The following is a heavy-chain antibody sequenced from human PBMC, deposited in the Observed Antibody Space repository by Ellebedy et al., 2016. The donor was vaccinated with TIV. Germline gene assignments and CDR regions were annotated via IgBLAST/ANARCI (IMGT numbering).Heavy chain of an antibody. V-gene: IGHV3-30*18. Sequence: GGSLRLSXAASGFTFSSYGMHWVRQAPGKGLEWVAVISYDGSNKYYADSVKGRSTISRDNSKNTLYLQMNSLRAEDTAVYYCAKPMLKYYDILTGMDVWGQGTTVTVSS. CDR1: GFTFSSYG. D-gene: IGHD3-9*01. CDR3: AKPMLKYYDILTGMDV. CDR2: ISYDGSNK. J-gene: IGHJ6*02.